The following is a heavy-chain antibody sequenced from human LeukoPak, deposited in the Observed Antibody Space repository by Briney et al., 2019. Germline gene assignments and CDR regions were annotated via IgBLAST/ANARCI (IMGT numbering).Heavy chain of an antibody. J-gene: IGHJ4*02. D-gene: IGHD5-24*01. CDR3: ARGAGYNYPYYFDY. V-gene: IGHV3-7*03. CDR1: GFTFRNYW. CDR2: IKEDGSET. Sequence: GGSLRLSCEASGFTFRNYWMIWVRQAPGKGLERVANIKEDGSETYCVDSVKGRFTISRDNTKNSLYLQMNSLRAEDTAVYYCARGAGYNYPYYFDYWGQGTLVTVSS.